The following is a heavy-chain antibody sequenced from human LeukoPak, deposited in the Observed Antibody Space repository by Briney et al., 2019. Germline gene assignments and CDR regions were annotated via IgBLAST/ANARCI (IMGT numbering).Heavy chain of an antibody. CDR2: ISYDGSNK. D-gene: IGHD2-2*01. CDR3: AKDPLGGYQLLYFDY. Sequence: GGSLRLSCAASGFTFSSYGMHWVRQAPGKGLEWVAVISYDGSNKYYADSVKGRFTISRDNSKNTLYLQMNSLRAEDTAVYYCAKDPLGGYQLLYFDYWGQGTLATVSS. J-gene: IGHJ4*02. V-gene: IGHV3-30*18. CDR1: GFTFSSYG.